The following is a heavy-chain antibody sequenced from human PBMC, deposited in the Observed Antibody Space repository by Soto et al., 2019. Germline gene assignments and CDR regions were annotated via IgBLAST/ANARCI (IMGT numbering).Heavy chain of an antibody. J-gene: IGHJ3*02. D-gene: IGHD3-22*01. V-gene: IGHV3-23*01. CDR1: GFTFSSYA. Sequence: GGSLRLSCAASGFTFSSYAMSWVRQAPGKGLEWVSAISGSGGSTYYADSVKGRFTISRDNSKNTLYLQMNSLRAEDTAVYYCAKDSFDPGGLLYYYEPHAFAIWGQGTMVTVSS. CDR3: AKDSFDPGGLLYYYEPHAFAI. CDR2: ISGSGGST.